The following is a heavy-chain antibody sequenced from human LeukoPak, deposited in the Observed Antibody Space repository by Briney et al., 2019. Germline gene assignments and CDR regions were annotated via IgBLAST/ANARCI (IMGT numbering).Heavy chain of an antibody. Sequence: PGGSLRLSCAASGFTFSSYSMNWVRQAPGKGLEWVSSITSSGRYIYYADSVKGRFTISRDNSKSTLSLQMNSLRAEDTAIYYCATYRQVLLPFESWGQGTLVTVSS. V-gene: IGHV3-21*04. D-gene: IGHD2-8*02. CDR2: ITSSGRYI. J-gene: IGHJ4*02. CDR3: ATYRQVLLPFES. CDR1: GFTFSSYS.